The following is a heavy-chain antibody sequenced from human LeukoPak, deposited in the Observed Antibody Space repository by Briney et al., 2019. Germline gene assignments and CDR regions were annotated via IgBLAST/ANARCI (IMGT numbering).Heavy chain of an antibody. CDR1: GGSISSYY. V-gene: IGHV4-4*07. CDR2: IYTSVST. D-gene: IGHD1/OR15-1a*01. Sequence: PSETLSLTCTVSGGSISSYYWSWIRQPAGKGLEWIGRIYTSVSTNYHPSLKSRVTMSVDTSKNQFSLKLSFVTAADTAMYYCARDLEFEELDQGDAFDIWGQGTMVTVSS. CDR3: ARDLEFEELDQGDAFDI. J-gene: IGHJ3*02.